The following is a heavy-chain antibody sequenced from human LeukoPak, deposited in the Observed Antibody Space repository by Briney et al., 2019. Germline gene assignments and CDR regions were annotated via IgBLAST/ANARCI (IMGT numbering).Heavy chain of an antibody. CDR2: ISAYNGNT. CDR1: GYIFISYG. CDR3: PRKNGYSAGGFDY. Sequence: ASVTDSFKASGYIFISYGFSWLRQAPGQGPDWMGWISAYNGNTNYAQKLQGRVTMTTDTSTSTAYMELRSLRSDDTAVYYCPRKNGYSAGGFDYWGQGTLVTVSS. J-gene: IGHJ4*02. V-gene: IGHV1-18*01. D-gene: IGHD3-22*01.